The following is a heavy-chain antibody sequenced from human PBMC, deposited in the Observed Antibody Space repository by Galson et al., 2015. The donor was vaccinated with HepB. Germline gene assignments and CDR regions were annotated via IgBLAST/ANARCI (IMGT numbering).Heavy chain of an antibody. J-gene: IGHJ3*02. V-gene: IGHV3-53*04. Sequence: SLRLSCAASGFTVSTNYMSWVRQAPGTGLEWVSLIYSAGSTYYADSVKGRFTISRHNSKNTLYLQMNSLRAEDTAVYYCARDYYGSGSYPYEAFDIWGQGTMVTVSS. D-gene: IGHD3-10*01. CDR1: GFTVSTNY. CDR2: IYSAGST. CDR3: ARDYYGSGSYPYEAFDI.